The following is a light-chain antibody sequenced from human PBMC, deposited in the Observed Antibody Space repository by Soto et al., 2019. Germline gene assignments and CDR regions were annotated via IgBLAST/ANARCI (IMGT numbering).Light chain of an antibody. CDR2: GAS. CDR3: QQYTSYPWT. J-gene: IGKJ1*01. Sequence: EIVLTQSPAILSLSLGERATLSCRASQSVSSYLAWYQQKRGQAPRRLIYGASIRATGIPDRFSGSGSGTDFTLTISSLQPDDFATYYCQQYTSYPWTFGQGTKVDIK. V-gene: IGKV3-11*01. CDR1: QSVSSY.